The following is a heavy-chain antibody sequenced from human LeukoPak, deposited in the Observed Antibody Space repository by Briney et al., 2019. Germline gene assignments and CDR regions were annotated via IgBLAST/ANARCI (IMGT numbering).Heavy chain of an antibody. D-gene: IGHD4-17*01. CDR2: ISSSSSYI. CDR1: GFTFSSYS. Sequence: RGSLRLSCAASGFTFSSYSMNSVRQAPGKGLEWVSSISSSSSYIYYADSVKGRFTIPRDNAKNSLYLQMNSLRAEDTAVYYCARDRRQMTTVTAFDYWGQGTLVTVSS. CDR3: ARDRRQMTTVTAFDY. J-gene: IGHJ4*02. V-gene: IGHV3-21*01.